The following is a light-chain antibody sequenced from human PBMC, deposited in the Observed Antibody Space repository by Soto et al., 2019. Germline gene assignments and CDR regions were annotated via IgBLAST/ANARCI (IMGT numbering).Light chain of an antibody. CDR1: SGHGSYA. J-gene: IGLJ3*02. CDR2: LNSDGSH. CDR3: QTWGTGTRGV. V-gene: IGLV4-69*01. Sequence: QSVLTQSPSASASLGASVKLTCTLSSGHGSYAIAWHQQQPEKGPRYLMKLNSDGSHSKGDGIPDRFSGSSSGAERYLTISSLQSEDEADYYCQTWGTGTRGVFGGGTKLTVL.